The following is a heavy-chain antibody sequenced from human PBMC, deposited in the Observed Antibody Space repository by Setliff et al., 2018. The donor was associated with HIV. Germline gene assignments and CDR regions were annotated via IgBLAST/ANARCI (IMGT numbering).Heavy chain of an antibody. CDR3: ARERLTFGEFANWFDP. CDR1: GYSISTAYY. D-gene: IGHD3-10*01. V-gene: IGHV4-38-2*02. CDR2: VYHSGTT. Sequence: ETLSLTCAVSGYSISTAYYWGWIRQPPGKGLEWIGSVYHSGTTYYNPSLKSRVTISVDMSNNQFSLKVRSATAADTAVYYCARERLTFGEFANWFDPWGQGTLVTVSS. J-gene: IGHJ5*02.